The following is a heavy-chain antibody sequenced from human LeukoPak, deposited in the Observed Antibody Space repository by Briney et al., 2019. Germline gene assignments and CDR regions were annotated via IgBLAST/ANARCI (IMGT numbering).Heavy chain of an antibody. Sequence: GASVKVSCKASGYTFTGYYIHWLRQAPGQGLEWMGWINPSSGGTKYAQRFQGRVTMTRDTSISTAYMELSGLGSDDTAVFYCARRPVGTMVRGVSHNRFDPWGQGTLVTVSS. CDR3: ARRPVGTMVRGVSHNRFDP. J-gene: IGHJ5*02. CDR1: GYTFTGYY. V-gene: IGHV1-2*02. CDR2: INPSSGGT. D-gene: IGHD3-10*01.